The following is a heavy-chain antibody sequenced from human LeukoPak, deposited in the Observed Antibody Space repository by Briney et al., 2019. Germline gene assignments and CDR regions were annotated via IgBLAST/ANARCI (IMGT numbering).Heavy chain of an antibody. CDR3: AKTTAGYSSGRYPGRPVDY. CDR1: GFTFGSYA. D-gene: IGHD6-19*01. J-gene: IGHJ4*02. CDR2: ISGSGGST. Sequence: GGFLRLSCAASGFTFGSYAMYWVRQAPGKGLEWVSGISGSGGSTFYADSVKGRFTISRDNSENTVYLQMNSLRADDTAVYYCAKTTAGYSSGRYPGRPVDYWGQGTLVTVSS. V-gene: IGHV3-23*01.